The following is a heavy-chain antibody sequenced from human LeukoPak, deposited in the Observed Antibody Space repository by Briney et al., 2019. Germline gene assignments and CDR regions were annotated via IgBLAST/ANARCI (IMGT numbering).Heavy chain of an antibody. CDR3: ARGYSSGFGN. D-gene: IGHD6-19*01. CDR1: GYSFTSHY. J-gene: IGHJ4*02. V-gene: IGHV1-46*01. CDR2: INPSRGST. Sequence: GASVRVSSKASGYSFTSHYIHWVRQAPGQGGVWMGIINPSRGSTSYVQKFQGRVTVTRDTSTSTVYMDLSSLGSEDTAVYYCARGYSSGFGNWGQGTLVTVSS.